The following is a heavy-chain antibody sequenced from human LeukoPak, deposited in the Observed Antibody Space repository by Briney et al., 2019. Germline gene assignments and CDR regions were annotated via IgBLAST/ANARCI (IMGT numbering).Heavy chain of an antibody. CDR1: GYSISSGYF. D-gene: IGHD1-26*01. CDR3: ARFLRGATNALEI. CDR2: IYHSGDA. J-gene: IGHJ3*02. V-gene: IGHV4-38-2*02. Sequence: SETLSLTCTVSGYSISSGYFWGWIRQSPGKGLEWIGSIYHSGDAYYNPSLKSRVTISVDTSKNQFSLKLSSVTAADTAVYYCARFLRGATNALEIWGQGTMVTVSS.